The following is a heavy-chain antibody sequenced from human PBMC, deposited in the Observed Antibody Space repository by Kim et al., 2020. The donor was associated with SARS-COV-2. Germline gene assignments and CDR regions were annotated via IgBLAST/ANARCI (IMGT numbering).Heavy chain of an antibody. CDR1: GGSISSSSYY. CDR3: ARQGSIAYLG. Sequence: SETLSLTCTVSGGSISSSSYYWGWIRQPPGKGLEWIGSIYYSGSTYYNPSLKSRVTISVDTSKNQFSLKLSSVTAADTAVYYCARQGSIAYLGWGQGTLGTVSS. V-gene: IGHV4-39*01. J-gene: IGHJ4*02. D-gene: IGHD2-2*01. CDR2: IYYSGST.